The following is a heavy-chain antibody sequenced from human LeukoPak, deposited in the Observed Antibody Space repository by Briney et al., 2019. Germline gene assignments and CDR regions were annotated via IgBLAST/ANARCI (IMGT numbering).Heavy chain of an antibody. CDR3: AKEAQEMYSLPYFDY. CDR1: GFTFSSYG. J-gene: IGHJ4*02. Sequence: GGSLRLSCAASGFTFSSYGMHWVRQAPGKGLEWVAVISYDGSNKYYADSVKGRFTISRDNSKNTLYLQMNSLRAEDTAVYYCAKEAQEMYSLPYFDYWGQGTLVTVSS. CDR2: ISYDGSNK. D-gene: IGHD2-15*01. V-gene: IGHV3-30*18.